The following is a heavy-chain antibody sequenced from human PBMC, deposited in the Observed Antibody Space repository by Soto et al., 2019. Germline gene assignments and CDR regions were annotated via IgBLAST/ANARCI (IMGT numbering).Heavy chain of an antibody. CDR3: ARSRSNYDPYYFDY. V-gene: IGHV3-23*01. CDR2: INTGGGST. CDR1: GFTFSIYT. Sequence: GGSLRLSCAASGFTFSIYTMGWVRQAPGKGLEWVSGINTGGGSTYYADSVKGRFTISRDNSKNTLSLQMSSLRAEDTALYYCARSRSNYDPYYFDYWRHLHLVTVSS. J-gene: IGHJ4*01. D-gene: IGHD1-26*01.